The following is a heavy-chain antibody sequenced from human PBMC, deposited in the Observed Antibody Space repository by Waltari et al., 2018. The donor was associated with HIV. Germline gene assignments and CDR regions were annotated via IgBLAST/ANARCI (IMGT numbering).Heavy chain of an antibody. CDR1: GGSFSGYY. CDR2: INHSGST. Sequence: QVQLQQRGAGLLKPSETLSLTCAVYGGSFSGYYWSWIRQPPGKGLEWIGEINHSGSTNYNPTLKSRVTIAVDTSKNQFSLKLSSVTAADTAVYYCARGSSSPRYFDLWGRGTLVTVSS. D-gene: IGHD6-13*01. V-gene: IGHV4-34*01. CDR3: ARGSSSPRYFDL. J-gene: IGHJ2*01.